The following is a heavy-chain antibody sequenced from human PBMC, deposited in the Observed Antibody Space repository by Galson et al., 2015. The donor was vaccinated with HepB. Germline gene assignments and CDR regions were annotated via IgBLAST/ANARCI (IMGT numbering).Heavy chain of an antibody. D-gene: IGHD2-21*02. V-gene: IGHV1-2*02. J-gene: IGHJ6*02. CDR1: GYTFTGYY. Sequence: SVKVSCKASGYTFTGYYMHWVRPAPGQGLEWMGWINPNSGGTSYAQKFQVRVTMTRDTSISTAYMELSGLRYDDEAVYYWVGRLLSSLGLDVWGLGTTVIVSS. CDR3: VGRLLSSLGLDV. CDR2: INPNSGGT.